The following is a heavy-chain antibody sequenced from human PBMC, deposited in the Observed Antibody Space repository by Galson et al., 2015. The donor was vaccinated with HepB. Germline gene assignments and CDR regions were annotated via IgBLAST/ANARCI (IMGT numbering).Heavy chain of an antibody. V-gene: IGHV1-18*01. CDR2: IRGSNDNT. CDR1: GYTFTSYG. Sequence: SVKVSCKASGYTFTSYGIAWVRQVPGQGLEWMGWIRGSNDNTYFAQKFQDRVTMTTDTPTRTAYMELRSLRFDDTAVYYCAGFGDQWLAYFDYWGQGTLVTVSS. D-gene: IGHD6-19*01. CDR3: AGFGDQWLAYFDY. J-gene: IGHJ4*02.